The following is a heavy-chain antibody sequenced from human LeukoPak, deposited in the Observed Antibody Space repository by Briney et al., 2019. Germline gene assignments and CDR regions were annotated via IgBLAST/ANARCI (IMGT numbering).Heavy chain of an antibody. Sequence: SETLSLTCAVYGGSFSGYYWSWIRQPAGKGLEWIGRIYTSGSTNYNPSLKSRVTMSVDTSKNQFSLKLSSVTAADTAVYYCARDGVPLSYRTLGYYGMDVWGQGTTVTVSS. D-gene: IGHD3-16*02. CDR2: IYTSGST. J-gene: IGHJ6*02. CDR1: GGSFSGYY. CDR3: ARDGVPLSYRTLGYYGMDV. V-gene: IGHV4-4*07.